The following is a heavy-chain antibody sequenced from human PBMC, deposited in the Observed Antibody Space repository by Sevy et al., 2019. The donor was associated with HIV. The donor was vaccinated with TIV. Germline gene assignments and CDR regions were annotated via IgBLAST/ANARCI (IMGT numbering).Heavy chain of an antibody. CDR3: ARDQTSARKGLDY. CDR1: GYTFTNYA. CDR2: INVGNGNT. J-gene: IGHJ4*02. V-gene: IGHV1-3*01. Sequence: ASVKVSCKDSGYTFTNYALHWVRQAPGQRLEWMGWINVGNGNTRYSQKFQDRFTITRGTSASTAYMELNSLTSEDTAVYYCARDQTSARKGLDYWGQGTLVTVSS.